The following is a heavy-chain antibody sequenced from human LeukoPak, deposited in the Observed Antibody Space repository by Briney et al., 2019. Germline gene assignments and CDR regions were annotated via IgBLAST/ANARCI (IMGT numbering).Heavy chain of an antibody. CDR1: GFTFSSYE. D-gene: IGHD6-13*01. V-gene: IGHV3-48*02. Sequence: GGSLRLSCAASGFTFSSYEMNWVRQAPGKGLEWVSYISSTSSTIYYADSVKGRFTISRDNAKNSLYLQMNSLRDEDTAVYYCARDRGYSNSWYYFDYWGRGTLVTVSS. J-gene: IGHJ4*02. CDR3: ARDRGYSNSWYYFDY. CDR2: ISSTSSTI.